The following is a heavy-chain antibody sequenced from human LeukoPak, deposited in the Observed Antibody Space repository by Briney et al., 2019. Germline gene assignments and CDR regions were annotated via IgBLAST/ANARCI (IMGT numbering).Heavy chain of an antibody. D-gene: IGHD4-17*01. CDR3: ARLISTVTAPN. V-gene: IGHV1-8*01. CDR1: GYTFTGHD. J-gene: IGHJ4*02. Sequence: ASVKVSCKASGYTFTGHDLNWVRQATGQGLEWMGWMNPHSGNTGYAQKFQGRVTMTRDTSINTAYLELSDLRSEDTGVYFCARLISTVTAPNWGQGTLVTVSS. CDR2: MNPHSGNT.